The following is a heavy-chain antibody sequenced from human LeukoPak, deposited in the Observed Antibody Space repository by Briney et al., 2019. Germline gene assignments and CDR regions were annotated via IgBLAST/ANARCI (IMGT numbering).Heavy chain of an antibody. CDR2: IYTSGST. Sequence: KPSETLSLTCTVSGGSISSGSYYWSWIRQPAGKGLEWIGRIYTSGSTNYNPSLKSRVTISVDTSKNQFSLKLSSVTAADTAVYYCARERGYSYSNWFDPWGQGTLVTVSS. D-gene: IGHD5-18*01. CDR1: GGSISSGSYY. CDR3: ARERGYSYSNWFDP. J-gene: IGHJ5*02. V-gene: IGHV4-61*02.